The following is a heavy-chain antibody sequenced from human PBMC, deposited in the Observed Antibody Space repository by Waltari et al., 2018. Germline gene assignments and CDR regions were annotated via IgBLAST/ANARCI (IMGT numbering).Heavy chain of an antibody. Sequence: QLQLQESGPGLVKPSETLSLTCTVSGGSISSSSYYWGWIRQPPGKGLEWIGSIYYSGSTNYNRSLKSRVTISVDTSKSQFSLKLSCVTAADTAVYYCARQTWIQLWLYAFDIWGQGTMVTVSS. CDR2: IYYSGST. J-gene: IGHJ3*02. CDR3: ARQTWIQLWLYAFDI. D-gene: IGHD5-18*01. V-gene: IGHV4-39*01. CDR1: GGSISSSSYY.